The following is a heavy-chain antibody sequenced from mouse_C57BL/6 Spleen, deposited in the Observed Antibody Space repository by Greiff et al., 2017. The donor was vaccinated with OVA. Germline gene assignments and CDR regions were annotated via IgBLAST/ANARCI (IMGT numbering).Heavy chain of an antibody. CDR2: IDPADGET. J-gene: IGHJ2*01. Sequence: EVQLQESGAELVKPGASVKLSCTASGFNIKDYYMHWVKQRTEQGLEWIGRIDPADGETKYAPKFQGKATITADTSSNTAYLQLSSLASDDTAVYYCARTVVATGYFDYWGQGTTLTVSS. CDR1: GFNIKDYY. D-gene: IGHD1-1*01. CDR3: ARTVVATGYFDY. V-gene: IGHV14-2*01.